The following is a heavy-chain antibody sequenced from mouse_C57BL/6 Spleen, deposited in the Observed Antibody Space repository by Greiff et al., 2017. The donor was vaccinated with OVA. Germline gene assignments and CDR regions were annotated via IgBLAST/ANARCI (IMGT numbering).Heavy chain of an antibody. Sequence: QVQLQQSGAELVRPGASVTLSCKASGYTFTDYEMHWVKQTPVHGLEWIGAIDPETGGTAYNQKFKGKAILTADKSSSTAYMELRSLTSEDSAVYYCTRGATVVPMDYWGQGTSVTVSS. CDR2: IDPETGGT. CDR1: GYTFTDYE. J-gene: IGHJ4*01. D-gene: IGHD1-1*01. V-gene: IGHV1-15*01. CDR3: TRGATVVPMDY.